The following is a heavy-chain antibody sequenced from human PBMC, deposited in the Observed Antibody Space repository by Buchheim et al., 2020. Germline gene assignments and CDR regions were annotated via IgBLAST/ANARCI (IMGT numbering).Heavy chain of an antibody. V-gene: IGHV1-69*02. CDR2: FIPILVIA. CDR1: GGTFTDFS. J-gene: IGHJ6*02. CDR3: ARVSATQYFYNGMDV. D-gene: IGHD3-10*01. Sequence: QVQLEQSGAEVKKAGSSVKISCKSSGGTFTDFSFNWMRQAPGQGFEWMGRFIPILVIANYAQRFQGRVSITADRSTSTAYMELNSLKYEDTTVYYCARVSATQYFYNGMDVWGRGTT.